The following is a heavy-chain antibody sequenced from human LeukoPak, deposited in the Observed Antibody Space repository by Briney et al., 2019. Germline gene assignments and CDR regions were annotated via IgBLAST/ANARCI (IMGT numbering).Heavy chain of an antibody. V-gene: IGHV1-2*04. D-gene: IGHD6-19*01. J-gene: IGHJ4*02. Sequence: ASVKVSCKASGYTFTGYYMHWVRQAPGQGLEWIGWINPNSGGTNYAQKFQGWVTMTRDTSISTAYMELSRLRSDDTAVYYCARDRWAVAGNFDYWGQGTLATVSS. CDR1: GYTFTGYY. CDR2: INPNSGGT. CDR3: ARDRWAVAGNFDY.